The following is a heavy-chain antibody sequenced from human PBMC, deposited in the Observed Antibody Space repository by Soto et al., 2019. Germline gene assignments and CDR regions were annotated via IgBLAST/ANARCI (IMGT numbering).Heavy chain of an antibody. Sequence: GSLKISCQASGYSFTTYWISWVRQMPGKGLECMGRIDPTDSYTDYGPSFEGHVAMSVDRSINTAYLEWSSLKASDSAMYYCARLTLAHDSSGYHIFDYWGQGTLVTVSS. J-gene: IGHJ4*02. CDR1: GYSFTTYW. D-gene: IGHD3-22*01. CDR3: ARLTLAHDSSGYHIFDY. V-gene: IGHV5-10-1*01. CDR2: IDPTDSYT.